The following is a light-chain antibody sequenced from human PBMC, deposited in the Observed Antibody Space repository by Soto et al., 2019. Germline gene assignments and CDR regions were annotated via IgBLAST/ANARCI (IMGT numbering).Light chain of an antibody. CDR2: VAS. Sequence: DIQMTQSPSSLSASVGDRVTITCRASQGISNYLAWYQQQPGKVPKLLIYVASTLQSWVPSPFSGSGSGRDFTLTISSLQPEDVATYYCQKYNSAPRTFGQGTKVEIK. J-gene: IGKJ1*01. CDR1: QGISNY. CDR3: QKYNSAPRT. V-gene: IGKV1-27*01.